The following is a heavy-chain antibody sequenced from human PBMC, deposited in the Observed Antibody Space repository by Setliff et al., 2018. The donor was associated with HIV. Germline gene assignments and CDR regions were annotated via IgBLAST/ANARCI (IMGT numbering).Heavy chain of an antibody. Sequence: ASVKFSCKASGYSLSTYAISWVRQAPGQGLEWMGWIDSNNGNRNFAQKFRGRVTMTTDISTNTAYMEVRSLSFDDTAVYYCVRLTADRTNYYYYMDVWGKGTTVTVSS. J-gene: IGHJ6*03. CDR2: IDSNNGNR. V-gene: IGHV1-18*01. D-gene: IGHD2-8*01. CDR1: GYSLSTYA. CDR3: VRLTADRTNYYYYMDV.